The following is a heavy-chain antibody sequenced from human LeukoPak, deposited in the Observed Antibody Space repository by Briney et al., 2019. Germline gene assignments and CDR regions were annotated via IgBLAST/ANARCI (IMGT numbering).Heavy chain of an antibody. CDR1: GYTFTGYY. Sequence: GASVKVSCKASGYTFTGYYMHWVRQAPGQGLEWMGWINPNSGGTNYAQKFQGRVTMTRDTSISTAYMELSRLRSDDTAVYYCATKSGSYRRDAFDIWGQGTMVTVSS. CDR3: ATKSGSYRRDAFDI. J-gene: IGHJ3*02. CDR2: INPNSGGT. V-gene: IGHV1-2*02. D-gene: IGHD1-26*01.